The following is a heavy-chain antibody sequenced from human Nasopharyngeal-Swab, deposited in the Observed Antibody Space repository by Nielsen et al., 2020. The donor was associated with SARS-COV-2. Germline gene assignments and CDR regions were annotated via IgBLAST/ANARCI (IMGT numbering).Heavy chain of an antibody. V-gene: IGHV1-2*06. CDR1: GYTFTGYY. J-gene: IGHJ4*02. CDR2: INPNSGGT. CDR3: ARAHIVVVVAAYDY. Sequence: ASVNVSCKASGYTFTGYYMHWVRQAPGQGLEWMGRINPNSGGTNYAQKFQGRDTMTRDTSISTAYMELSRLRSDDTAVYYCARAHIVVVVAAYDYWGKGTLVTVSS. D-gene: IGHD2-15*01.